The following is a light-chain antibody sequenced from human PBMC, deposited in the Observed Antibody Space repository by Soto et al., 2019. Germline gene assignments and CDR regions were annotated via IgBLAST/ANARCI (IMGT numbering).Light chain of an antibody. J-gene: IGLJ1*01. V-gene: IGLV2-8*01. CDR3: PSYAGSNNFYV. Sequence: QSVLTQPPSASGSPGQAVTISCTGTSSDVGGYNYVSWYQQHPGKAPKLIIYEVTVRPSGVPDRFSGSKSGNTASLTVSGLQAEDEADYYCPSYAGSNNFYVFGTGTKVTVL. CDR1: SSDVGGYNY. CDR2: EVT.